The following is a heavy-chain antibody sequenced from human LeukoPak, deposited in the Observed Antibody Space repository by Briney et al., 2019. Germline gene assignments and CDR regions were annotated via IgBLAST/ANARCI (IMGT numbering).Heavy chain of an antibody. CDR2: IGSSSSYI. Sequence: PGGSLRLSCAASGFTFSSYAMSWVRQAPGKGLEWVSSIGSSSSYIYYADSVKGRFTISRDNAKNSLYLQMNSLKAEDTAVYYCARVLGYCSGGSCYSVIYYFDYWGQGTLVTVSS. CDR1: GFTFSSYA. V-gene: IGHV3-21*01. D-gene: IGHD2-15*01. J-gene: IGHJ4*02. CDR3: ARVLGYCSGGSCYSVIYYFDY.